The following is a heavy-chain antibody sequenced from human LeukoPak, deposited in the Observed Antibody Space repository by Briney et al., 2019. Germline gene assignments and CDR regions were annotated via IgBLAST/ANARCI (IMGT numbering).Heavy chain of an antibody. V-gene: IGHV3-30*18. CDR2: ISYDGSNK. D-gene: IGHD3-16*02. J-gene: IGHJ4*02. CDR3: AKGADMRLGELSLDYFDY. Sequence: PGGSLRLSCAASGFTFSSYGMHWVRQAPGKGLEWVAVISYDGSNKYYADSVKGRFTISRDNSKNTLYLQMNSLRAEDTAVYYCAKGADMRLGELSLDYFDYWGQGTLVTVSS. CDR1: GFTFSSYG.